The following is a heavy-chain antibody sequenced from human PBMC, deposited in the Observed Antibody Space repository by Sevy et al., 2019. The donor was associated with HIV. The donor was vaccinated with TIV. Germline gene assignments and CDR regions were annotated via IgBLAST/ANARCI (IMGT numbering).Heavy chain of an antibody. V-gene: IGHV1-18*01. CDR3: ARHRPQGVVIIPGSGYHYGADF. D-gene: IGHD3-3*01. CDR2: ISAYTGDT. Sequence: ASVKVSCKTSGYSVNMYGISWVRQAPGQGLEWMGWISAYTGDTDYRQMFRGRVTMTTDASTNTAHMELRRLTSDDTAVYYCARHRPQGVVIIPGSGYHYGADFWGQGTMVTVSS. J-gene: IGHJ6*02. CDR1: GYSVNMYG.